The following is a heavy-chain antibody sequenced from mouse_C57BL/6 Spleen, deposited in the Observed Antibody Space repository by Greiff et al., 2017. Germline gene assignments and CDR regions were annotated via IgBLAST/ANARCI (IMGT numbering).Heavy chain of an antibody. J-gene: IGHJ3*01. CDR3: AFSYDYDDWFAY. CDR1: GYAFTNYL. D-gene: IGHD2-4*01. Sequence: QVQLQQSGAELVRPGTSVKVSCKASGYAFTNYLIEWVKQRPGQGLEWIGVINPGSGGTNYNEKFKGKATLTADKSSSTAYMQLSSLTSEDSAVYFCAFSYDYDDWFAYWGQGTLVTVSA. CDR2: INPGSGGT. V-gene: IGHV1-54*01.